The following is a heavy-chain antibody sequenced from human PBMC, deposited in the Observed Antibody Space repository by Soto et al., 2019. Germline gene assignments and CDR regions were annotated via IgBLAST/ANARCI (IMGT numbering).Heavy chain of an antibody. Sequence: SETLSLTCTVSGGSISSYYWSWIRQPPGKGLEWIGYIYYSGSTNYNPSLKSRVTISVDTSKNQFSLKLSSVTAADTAVYYCARARSGYIDYWGQGTLGTVSS. CDR3: ARARSGYIDY. CDR2: IYYSGST. D-gene: IGHD3-3*01. J-gene: IGHJ4*02. CDR1: GGSISSYY. V-gene: IGHV4-59*01.